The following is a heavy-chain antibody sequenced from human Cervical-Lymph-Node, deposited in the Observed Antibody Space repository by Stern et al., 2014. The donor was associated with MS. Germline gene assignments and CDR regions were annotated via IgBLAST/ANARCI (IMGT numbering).Heavy chain of an antibody. CDR2: IIPIFGTA. V-gene: IGHV1-69*01. D-gene: IGHD5-24*01. J-gene: IGHJ4*02. CDR3: ARLERPLSEDGGFDY. CDR1: GGTFSSYA. Sequence: VQLVESGAEVKKPGSSVKVSCKASGGTFSSYAISWVRQAPGQGLEWMGGIIPIFGTANYAKKFQGRVTITADESTSTAYMELSSLRSEDTAVYYCARLERPLSEDGGFDYWGQGTLVTVSS.